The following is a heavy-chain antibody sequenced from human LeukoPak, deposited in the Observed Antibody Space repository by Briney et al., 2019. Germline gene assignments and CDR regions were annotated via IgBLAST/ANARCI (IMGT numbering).Heavy chain of an antibody. D-gene: IGHD4-17*01. CDR3: ARVRDYGEAGDY. V-gene: IGHV3-74*01. J-gene: IGHJ4*02. Sequence: PGGSLRLSCAASGFTFSSYWMHWVRHAPGKGLVWVSRINSDGSSTSYADSVKGRFTISRDNAKNTLYLQMNSLRAEDTAVYYCARVRDYGEAGDYWGQGTLVTVSS. CDR2: INSDGSST. CDR1: GFTFSSYW.